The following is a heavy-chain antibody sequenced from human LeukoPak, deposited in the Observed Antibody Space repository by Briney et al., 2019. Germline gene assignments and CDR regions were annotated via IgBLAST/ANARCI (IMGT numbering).Heavy chain of an antibody. CDR2: INHSGRT. CDR3: ARTDQRGRPFDY. Sequence: PSETLSLTCAVYGGSFSGYYWSWIRQPQGKGMEWIGEINHSGRTNYNPSLKSRVTISVDTSKNQFSLKLSSVTAADTAVYYCARTDQRGRPFDYWGQGTLVTVSS. CDR1: GGSFSGYY. J-gene: IGHJ4*02. D-gene: IGHD2-2*01. V-gene: IGHV4-34*01.